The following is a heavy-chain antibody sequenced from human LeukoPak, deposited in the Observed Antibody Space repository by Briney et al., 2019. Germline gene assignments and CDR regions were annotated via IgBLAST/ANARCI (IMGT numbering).Heavy chain of an antibody. CDR1: GYSISSGYY. J-gene: IGHJ5*02. CDR3: ARPHPKNWFDP. CDR2: IYHSGST. V-gene: IGHV4-38-2*01. Sequence: PSETLSLTCAVSGYSISSGYYWDWIRQPPGKGLECIGTIYHSGSTYYNPSLKSRVTISVDTSKNQFSLKLSSVTAADTAVYYCARPHPKNWFDPWGQGTLVTVSS.